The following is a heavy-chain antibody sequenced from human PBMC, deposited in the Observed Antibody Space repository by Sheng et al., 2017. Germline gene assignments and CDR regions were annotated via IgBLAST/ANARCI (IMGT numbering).Heavy chain of an antibody. Sequence: QVQLQESGPGLVKPSQTLSLTCTVSGGSISSGSYYWSWIRQPAGKGLEWIGRIYTSGSTNYNPSLKSRVTISVDTSKNQFSLKLSSVTAADTAVYYCATAYSGSYFNFDYWGQGTLGHRLL. D-gene: IGHD1-26*01. CDR3: ATAYSGSYFNFDY. CDR1: GGSISSGSYY. CDR2: IYTSGST. J-gene: IGHJ4*02. V-gene: IGHV4-61*02.